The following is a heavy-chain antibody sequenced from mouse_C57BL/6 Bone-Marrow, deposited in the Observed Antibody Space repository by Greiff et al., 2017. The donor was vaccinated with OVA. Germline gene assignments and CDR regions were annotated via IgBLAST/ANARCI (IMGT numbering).Heavy chain of an antibody. J-gene: IGHJ2*01. CDR2: IHPNSGST. CDR3: ARYSYYFDY. D-gene: IGHD2-12*01. V-gene: IGHV1-64*01. CDR1: GYTFTSYW. Sequence: QVQLQQPGAELVKPGASVKLSCKPSGYTFTSYWMHWVKQRPGQGLEWIGMIHPNSGSTNYNEKFKSKATLTVDKSSSTAYMQLSSLTSEDSAIYYCARYSYYFDYWGQGTTLTVSS.